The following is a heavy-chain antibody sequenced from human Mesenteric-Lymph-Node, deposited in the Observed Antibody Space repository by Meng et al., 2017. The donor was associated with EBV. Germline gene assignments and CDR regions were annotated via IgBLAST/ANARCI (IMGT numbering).Heavy chain of an antibody. CDR1: GYTFTSYS. CDR3: ATLPAASTPHFSA. CDR2: INPNSGDT. D-gene: IGHD2-2*01. Sequence: QVQLVQSGAEVKKPGASVKVSCKASGYTFTSYSIHWVRQAPGQRLEWMGWINPNSGDTNYAQKFQGWVTMTRDTSINTAYMELSSLRSDATAVYYCATLPAASTPHFSAWGQGTLVTVSS. J-gene: IGHJ4*02. V-gene: IGHV1-2*04.